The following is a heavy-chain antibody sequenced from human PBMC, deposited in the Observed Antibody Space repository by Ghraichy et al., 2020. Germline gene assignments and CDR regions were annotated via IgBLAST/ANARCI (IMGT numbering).Heavy chain of an antibody. V-gene: IGHV3-23*01. D-gene: IGHD6-13*01. Sequence: GGSLRLSCAASGFTFGSYAMGWVRQAPGKGVEWVATISAGAGTNTFFAGSVEGRFTISRDTSQNTLYLQMNSLTAGDTAVYYCAREHSSTWFLFDYWGQGTRVTVSS. CDR3: AREHSSTWFLFDY. J-gene: IGHJ4*02. CDR1: GFTFGSYA. CDR2: ISAGAGTNT.